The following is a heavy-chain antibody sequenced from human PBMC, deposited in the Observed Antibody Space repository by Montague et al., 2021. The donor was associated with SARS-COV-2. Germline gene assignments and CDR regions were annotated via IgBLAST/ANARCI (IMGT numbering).Heavy chain of an antibody. V-gene: IGHV2-70*11. D-gene: IGHD6-13*01. J-gene: IGHJ5*02. CDR1: GFSLSTSGMC. CDR2: IDWDDDK. CDR3: ARILVAAAGSPFDP. Sequence: PALVKPTQTLTLTCTFSGFSLSTSGMCVSWIRQPPGKALGWLARIDWDDDKYYSTSLKTRLTISKDTSKNQVVLTMTNMDPVDTATYYCARILVAAAGSPFDPWGQGTLVTVSS.